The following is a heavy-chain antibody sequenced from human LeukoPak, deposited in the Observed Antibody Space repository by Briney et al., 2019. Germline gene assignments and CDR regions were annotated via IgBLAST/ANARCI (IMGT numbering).Heavy chain of an antibody. CDR2: VSYDGSNK. D-gene: IGHD6-13*01. J-gene: IGHJ4*02. Sequence: QSGGSLRLSCAASGFTFSGYGMHWVRQAPGKGLEWVAVVSYDGSNKYYADSVKGRFTISRDNSKNTLYLQMNSLRAEDTAVYYCAKMIAAEPFHYWGQGTLVTVSS. CDR1: GFTFSGYG. CDR3: AKMIAAEPFHY. V-gene: IGHV3-30*18.